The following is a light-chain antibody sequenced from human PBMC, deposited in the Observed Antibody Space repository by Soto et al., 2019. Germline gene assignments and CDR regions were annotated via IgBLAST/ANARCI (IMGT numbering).Light chain of an antibody. CDR2: GAS. V-gene: IGKV3-20*01. CDR1: QSVSGK. CDR3: QQYETSPRT. J-gene: IGKJ1*01. Sequence: EIVLTQSPATLSLSPGEGAPIYCRASQSVSGKLAWYQQKHGQAPRVLIYGASSRATGIPDRFSGSGSGTDFTLTISRLEPEDVAVYYCQQYETSPRTFGQGTKVDIK.